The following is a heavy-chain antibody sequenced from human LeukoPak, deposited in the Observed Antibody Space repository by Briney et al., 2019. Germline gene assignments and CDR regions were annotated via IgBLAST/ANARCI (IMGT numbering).Heavy chain of an antibody. CDR2: IKQDGSEK. V-gene: IGHV3-7*01. D-gene: IGHD4-17*01. CDR1: GFTFSSYW. Sequence: PGGSLRLSCAASGFTFSSYWMSWVRQAPGKGLEWVANIKQDGSEKYYVDSVKGRFTISRDNAKNSLYLQMNSLRAEDTAVYYCARRYGDYGYYYGMDVWGQGTTVTVSS. CDR3: ARRYGDYGYYYGMDV. J-gene: IGHJ6*02.